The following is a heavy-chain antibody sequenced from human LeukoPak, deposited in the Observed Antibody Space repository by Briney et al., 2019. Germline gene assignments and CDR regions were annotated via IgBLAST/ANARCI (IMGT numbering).Heavy chain of an antibody. CDR1: GFTFSSYA. CDR2: ISSSSSTI. V-gene: IGHV3-48*04. J-gene: IGHJ4*02. D-gene: IGHD2-2*01. Sequence: GGSLRLSCAASGFTFSSYAMHWVRQAPGKGLEWVSYISSSSSTIYYADSVKGRFTISRDNAKNSLYLQMNSLRAEDTAVYYCARDRVDIVVVPAAMGGWYFDYWGQGTLVTVSS. CDR3: ARDRVDIVVVPAAMGGWYFDY.